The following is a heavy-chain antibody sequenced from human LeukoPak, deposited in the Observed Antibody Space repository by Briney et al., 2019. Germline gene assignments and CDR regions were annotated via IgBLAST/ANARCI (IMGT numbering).Heavy chain of an antibody. CDR3: AMCGGDCNTASDI. J-gene: IGHJ3*02. D-gene: IGHD2-21*02. V-gene: IGHV1-3*01. Sequence: ASVKVSCEASGYTFTSYAMHWVRQAPGQRLEWMGWINAGNGNTKYSQKFQGRVTITRDTSASTAYMELSSLRSEDTAVYYCAMCGGDCNTASDIWGQGTMVTVSS. CDR2: INAGNGNT. CDR1: GYTFTSYA.